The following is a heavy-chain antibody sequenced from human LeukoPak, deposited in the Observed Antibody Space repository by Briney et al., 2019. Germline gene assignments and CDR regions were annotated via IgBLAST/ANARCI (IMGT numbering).Heavy chain of an antibody. Sequence: SVKVSCTASGFTFTSSAVQWVRQARGQRLEWIGWIVVGSGNTNYAQKFQERVTITRDMSTSTAYMELSSLRSEDTAVYYCAAEMDSGSYTFDYWGQGTLVTVSS. V-gene: IGHV1-58*01. CDR1: GFTFTSSA. D-gene: IGHD1-26*01. CDR3: AAEMDSGSYTFDY. J-gene: IGHJ4*02. CDR2: IVVGSGNT.